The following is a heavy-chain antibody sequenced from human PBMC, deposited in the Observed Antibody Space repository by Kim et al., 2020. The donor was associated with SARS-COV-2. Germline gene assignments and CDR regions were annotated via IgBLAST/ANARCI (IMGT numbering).Heavy chain of an antibody. CDR1: GFTFSNYG. D-gene: IGHD6-19*01. Sequence: GGSLRLSCAASGFTFSNYGMHWVRQTPGKGLEWVAVISYDGNDQYYADSVKGQFTISRDNSKNTLFLQMHNLRTEDTAVYYCAKATGILVTGKDYWGQGTLVTLSS. J-gene: IGHJ4*02. V-gene: IGHV3-30*18. CDR3: AKATGILVTGKDY. CDR2: ISYDGNDQ.